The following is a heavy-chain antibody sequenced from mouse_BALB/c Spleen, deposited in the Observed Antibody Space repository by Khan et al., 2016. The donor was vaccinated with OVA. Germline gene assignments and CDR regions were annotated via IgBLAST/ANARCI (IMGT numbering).Heavy chain of an antibody. Sequence: QIQLVQSGPELKKPGETVRISCKASGYTFTTAGMQWVQKMPGKGLKWIGWINTHSGVPKYAEDFKGRFAFSLETSASTAYLQITHLKNEDTASFLCARGGAAYYSNDEGAMEYWGQGTSVTVSS. CDR2: INTHSGVP. D-gene: IGHD2-14*01. CDR3: ARGGAAYYSNDEGAMEY. CDR1: GYTFTTAG. V-gene: IGHV9-4*02. J-gene: IGHJ4*01.